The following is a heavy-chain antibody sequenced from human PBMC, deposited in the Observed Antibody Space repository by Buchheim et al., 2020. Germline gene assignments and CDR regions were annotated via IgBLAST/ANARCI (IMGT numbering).Heavy chain of an antibody. CDR2: ITSSGGST. Sequence: EVQLLESGGGLVQPGGSLRLSCAASGFTFRTYAMTWVRQAPGKGLEWVSSITSSGGSTYYAGSVKGRFTISRANSENTLYLQMSSLRAEDTALYYCARARGYVEYWGQGTL. CDR3: ARARGYVEY. CDR1: GFTFRTYA. D-gene: IGHD3-22*01. V-gene: IGHV3-23*01. J-gene: IGHJ4*02.